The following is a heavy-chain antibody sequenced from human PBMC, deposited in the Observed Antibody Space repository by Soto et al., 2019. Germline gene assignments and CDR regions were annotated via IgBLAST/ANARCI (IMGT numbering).Heavy chain of an antibody. CDR2: ISYDGSNK. CDR3: ARLRADYYDSSGPFAY. Sequence: QVQLVESGGGVVQPGRSLRLSCAASGFTFSSYAMHWVRQAPGKGLEWVPVISYDGSNKYYADSVKGRFTISRDNSKNTLYLQMNSLRAEDTAVYYCARLRADYYDSSGPFAYWCQGTLVTVSS. V-gene: IGHV3-30-3*01. D-gene: IGHD3-22*01. CDR1: GFTFSSYA. J-gene: IGHJ4*02.